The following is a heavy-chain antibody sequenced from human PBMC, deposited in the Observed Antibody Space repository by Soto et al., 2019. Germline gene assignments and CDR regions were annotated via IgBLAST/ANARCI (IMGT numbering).Heavy chain of an antibody. CDR3: ARDRLMATAGTARHYFGLDV. CDR1: GGSIRSGGYY. CDR2: IYYSGNT. J-gene: IGHJ6*02. Sequence: SETLSLTCTVSGGSIRSGGYYWSWVRQNPRKGLEWIGNIYYSGNTYYNPSLKSRLTISVDTSKNQLSLNLSSVTAADTAVYYCARDRLMATAGTARHYFGLDVWGQGATVTVSS. V-gene: IGHV4-31*03. D-gene: IGHD5-18*01.